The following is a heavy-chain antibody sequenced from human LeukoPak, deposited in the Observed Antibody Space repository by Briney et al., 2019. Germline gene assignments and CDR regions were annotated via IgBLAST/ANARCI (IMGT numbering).Heavy chain of an antibody. CDR2: IYSGGST. Sequence: PGGSLRLSCAASGFTVSSNYMSWVRQAPGKGLEWVSVIYSGGSTYYADSVKGRFTISRDNSKNTLYLQVNSLRAEDTAVYYCAVYSSSSLFDYWGQGTLVTVSS. J-gene: IGHJ4*02. V-gene: IGHV3-53*01. D-gene: IGHD6-6*01. CDR1: GFTVSSNY. CDR3: AVYSSSSLFDY.